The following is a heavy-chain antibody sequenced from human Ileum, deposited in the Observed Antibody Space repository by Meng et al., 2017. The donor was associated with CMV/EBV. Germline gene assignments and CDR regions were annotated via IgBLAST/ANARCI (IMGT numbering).Heavy chain of an antibody. CDR3: ARESELLRFDH. V-gene: IGHV6-1*01. D-gene: IGHD6-6*01. CDR2: TAYRSKWDY. Sequence: QLQQAGPGLVKPSQTLSPTCDISGDSVSTNNVAWNWIRQSPLRGLEWLGRTAYRSKWDYEYSVSVKSRITISPDTSKNQFSLQLRSVTPEDTAVYYCARESELLRFDHWGQGTLVTVSS. CDR1: GDSVSTNNVA. J-gene: IGHJ4*02.